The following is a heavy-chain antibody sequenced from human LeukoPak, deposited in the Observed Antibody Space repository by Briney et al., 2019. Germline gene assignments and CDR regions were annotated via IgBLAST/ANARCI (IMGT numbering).Heavy chain of an antibody. Sequence: GGSLRLSCAVSGFSVSADYMSWVRQAPGKGLEWVAVLYSGGYTYYGDSVKGRFTISRDNSKNTLYLQMNSLRAEDTAVYYCARGKYSYSDGAFEYWGLGNLVTVSS. D-gene: IGHD1-26*01. V-gene: IGHV3-66*01. CDR2: LYSGGYT. CDR3: ARGKYSYSDGAFEY. CDR1: GFSVSADY. J-gene: IGHJ4*02.